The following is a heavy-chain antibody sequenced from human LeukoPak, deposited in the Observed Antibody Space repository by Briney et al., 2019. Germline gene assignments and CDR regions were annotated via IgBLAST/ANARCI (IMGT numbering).Heavy chain of an antibody. Sequence: SETLSLTCSVSGGSISSGSYYWSWIRQPPGKGLEWIGEINHSGSTNYNPSLKSRVTISVDTSKNQFSLKLSSVTAADTAVYYCARVQCSGGSCTDYWGQGTLVTVSS. D-gene: IGHD2-15*01. J-gene: IGHJ4*02. CDR2: INHSGST. CDR1: GGSISSGSYY. V-gene: IGHV4-39*07. CDR3: ARVQCSGGSCTDY.